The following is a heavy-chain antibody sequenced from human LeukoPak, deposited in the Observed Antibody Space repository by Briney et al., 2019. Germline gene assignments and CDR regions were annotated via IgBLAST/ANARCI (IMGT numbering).Heavy chain of an antibody. V-gene: IGHV4-34*01. CDR1: GGSFSGYY. Sequence: KPSETLSLTCAVYGGSFSGYYWSWIRQPPGKGLEWIGEINHSGSTNYNPSLKSRVTISVDTSKNQFSLKLSSVTPEDTAVYYCVRLVGGDIDYWGQGTLVTVSS. CDR2: INHSGST. D-gene: IGHD5-12*01. CDR3: VRLVGGDIDY. J-gene: IGHJ4*02.